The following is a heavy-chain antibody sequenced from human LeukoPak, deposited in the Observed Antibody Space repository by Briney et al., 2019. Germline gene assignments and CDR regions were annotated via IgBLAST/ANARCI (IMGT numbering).Heavy chain of an antibody. J-gene: IGHJ4*02. CDR3: AILSWDGRGSFY. D-gene: IGHD2/OR15-2a*01. V-gene: IGHV3-23*01. CDR2: IRSGGENT. CDR1: GFTFEDYV. Sequence: PGGSLRLSCVASGFTFEDYVMPWFRKGPGKSLKGVSAIRSGGENTYYADSVRGRFTISRDNSRGTLSLQMNSLRAEDTAVYFCAILSWDGRGSFYWGQGTLVTVSS.